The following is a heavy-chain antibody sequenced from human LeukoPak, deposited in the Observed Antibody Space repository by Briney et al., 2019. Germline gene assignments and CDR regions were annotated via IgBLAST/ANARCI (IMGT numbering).Heavy chain of an antibody. D-gene: IGHD1-26*01. CDR2: ISWDGGST. CDR1: GFTFDDYT. Sequence: GGSLRLSCAASGFTFDDYTMHWVRQAPGKGLEWVSLISWDGGSTYYADSVKGRFTISRDNSKNSLYLQMNSLRTEDTALYYCAKSGAPGLLPLFYYMDVWGKGTMVTVSS. V-gene: IGHV3-43*01. J-gene: IGHJ6*03. CDR3: AKSGAPGLLPLFYYMDV.